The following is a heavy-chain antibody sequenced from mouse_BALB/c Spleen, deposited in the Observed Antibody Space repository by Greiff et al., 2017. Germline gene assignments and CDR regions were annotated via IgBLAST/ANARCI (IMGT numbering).Heavy chain of an antibody. Sequence: EVQGVESGGGLVQPGGSRKLSCAASGFTFSDYGMAWVRQAPGKGPEWVAFISNLAYSIYYADTVTGRVTISRENAKNTLFLQMTSLRAEDTAMYYCARSGDYYAMDYWGQGTSDTVAS. D-gene: IGHD3-1*01. J-gene: IGHJ4*01. CDR3: ARSGDYYAMDY. CDR1: GFTFSDYG. V-gene: IGHV5-15*01. CDR2: ISNLAYSI.